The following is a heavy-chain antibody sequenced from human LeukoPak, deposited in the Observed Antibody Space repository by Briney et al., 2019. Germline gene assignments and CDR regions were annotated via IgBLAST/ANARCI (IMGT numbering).Heavy chain of an antibody. V-gene: IGHV3-7*01. J-gene: IGHJ4*02. D-gene: IGHD4-17*01. CDR1: GFTFSGYC. CDR3: AGLATVITFYYFDY. Sequence: GGSLRLSCAASGFTFSGYCMSWVRQAPGKGLEWVAYIKQDGSETYYADSVKGRFTISRDNAKGSLYMHMNSLRAEDTAVYFCAGLATVITFYYFDYWGQGTLVTVSS. CDR2: IKQDGSET.